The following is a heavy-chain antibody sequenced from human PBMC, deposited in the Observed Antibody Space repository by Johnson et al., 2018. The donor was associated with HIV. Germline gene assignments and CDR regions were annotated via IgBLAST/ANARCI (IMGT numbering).Heavy chain of an antibody. Sequence: VQLVESGGGLVKPGGSLRLSCAASGFTFDDYAMHWVRQAPGKGLEWVSLISWDGGSTYYADSVKGRFAISRDNSKNSLYLQMNSLRAEDTALYYCSPLRHIAVAGTGDAFDIWGQGTMVTVSS. D-gene: IGHD6-19*01. CDR2: ISWDGGST. CDR3: SPLRHIAVAGTGDAFDI. CDR1: GFTFDDYA. V-gene: IGHV3-43D*03. J-gene: IGHJ3*02.